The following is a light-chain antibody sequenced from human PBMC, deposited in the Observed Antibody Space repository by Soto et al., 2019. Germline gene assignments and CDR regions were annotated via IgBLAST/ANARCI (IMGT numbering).Light chain of an antibody. V-gene: IGKV1-33*01. CDR2: EAS. CDR1: QDISKN. CDR3: QQYDNLLPIT. Sequence: IPMTQSPSSLSASVGDRVTITCQASQDISKNLNWYQQKPGKAPKLLIYEASSLQTGVPSRFSGSGSATHFTSTISSLQPEDIATYYCQQYDNLLPITFGQGTRLVIK. J-gene: IGKJ5*01.